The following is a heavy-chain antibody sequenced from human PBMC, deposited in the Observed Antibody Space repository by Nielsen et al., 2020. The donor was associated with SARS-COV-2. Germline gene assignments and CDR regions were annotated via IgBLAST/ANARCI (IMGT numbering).Heavy chain of an antibody. Sequence: ASVKVSCKASGYTFTGYYMHWVRQAPAQGLEWMGWINPNSGGTNYAQKFQGRVTMTRDTSISTAYMELSRLRSDDTAVYYCARDEIFGVVRSPLIAFDYWGQGTLVTVSS. CDR3: ARDEIFGVVRSPLIAFDY. J-gene: IGHJ4*02. CDR1: GYTFTGYY. V-gene: IGHV1-2*02. CDR2: INPNSGGT. D-gene: IGHD3-3*01.